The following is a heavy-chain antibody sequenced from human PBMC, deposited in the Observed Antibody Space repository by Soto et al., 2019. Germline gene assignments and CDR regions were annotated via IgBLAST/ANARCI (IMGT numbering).Heavy chain of an antibody. CDR1: GFTFSSYA. Sequence: GGSLRLSCAASGFTFSSYAMSWVRQAPGKGLEWVSAISGSGGSTYYADSVKGRFTISRDNSKNTLYLQMNSLRAEDTAVYYCAKKWDYYDSSGYYSGYGMDVWGQGTTVTVSS. D-gene: IGHD3-22*01. J-gene: IGHJ6*02. V-gene: IGHV3-23*01. CDR3: AKKWDYYDSSGYYSGYGMDV. CDR2: ISGSGGST.